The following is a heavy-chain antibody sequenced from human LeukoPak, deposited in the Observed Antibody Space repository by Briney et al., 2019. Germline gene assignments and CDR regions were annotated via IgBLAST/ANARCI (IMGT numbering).Heavy chain of an antibody. CDR3: ARGDSGWYRGYYFDY. CDR1: GGSFSSGSYY. V-gene: IGHV4-61*01. Sequence: PSETLSLTCTVSGGSFSSGSYYWSWIRQPPGKGLEWIGYIYYSGSTNYNPSLKSRITISVDTSKNQFSLKLSSVTAADTAVYYCARGDSGWYRGYYFDYWGQGTLVTVSS. D-gene: IGHD6-19*01. J-gene: IGHJ4*02. CDR2: IYYSGST.